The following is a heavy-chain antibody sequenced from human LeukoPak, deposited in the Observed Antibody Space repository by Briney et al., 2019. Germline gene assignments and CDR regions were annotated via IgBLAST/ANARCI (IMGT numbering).Heavy chain of an antibody. CDR1: GGSISSYY. D-gene: IGHD3-22*01. V-gene: IGHV4-4*07. Sequence: PSETLSLTCTVSGGSISSYYWSWIRQPAGKGLEWIGRIYTSGSTNYNPSLKSRVTMSVDTSKNQFSLKLSSVTAADTAVYYCASYSSGYSYYGMDVCGQGTTVTVSS. J-gene: IGHJ6*02. CDR2: IYTSGST. CDR3: ASYSSGYSYYGMDV.